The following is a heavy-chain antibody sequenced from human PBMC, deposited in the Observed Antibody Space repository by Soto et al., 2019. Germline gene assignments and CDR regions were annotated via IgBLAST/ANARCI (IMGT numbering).Heavy chain of an antibody. V-gene: IGHV1-8*01. D-gene: IGHD2-2*01. CDR3: ARRCSSTSCYDLSAFDI. J-gene: IGHJ3*02. Sequence: EASVKVSCKASGYTFTSYDINWVRQATGQGLEWMGWTNPNSGNTGYAQKFQGRVTMTRNTSISTAYMELSSLRSEDTAVYYCARRCSSTSCYDLSAFDIWGQGTMVTVSS. CDR2: TNPNSGNT. CDR1: GYTFTSYD.